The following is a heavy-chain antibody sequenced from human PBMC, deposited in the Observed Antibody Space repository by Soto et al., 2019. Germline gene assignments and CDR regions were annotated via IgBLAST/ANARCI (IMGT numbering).Heavy chain of an antibody. J-gene: IGHJ4*02. CDR3: ASDWSWALDY. CDR2: VSADSGGI. V-gene: IGHV3-48*02. Sequence: EVQLVESGGGLVQPGGSLRLSCAASGFTFSSFSMNWVRQAPGRGLEWISYVSADSGGIYYADSVKGRFSISRDNAQKSLYLQMNSLRDEDTAVYYCASDWSWALDYWGQGILVTVSS. D-gene: IGHD2-8*02. CDR1: GFTFSSFS.